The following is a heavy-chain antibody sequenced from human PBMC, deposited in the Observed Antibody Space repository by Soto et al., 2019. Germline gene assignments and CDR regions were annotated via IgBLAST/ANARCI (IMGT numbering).Heavy chain of an antibody. CDR1: VGTFSSDA. CDR2: ITPVFESP. J-gene: IGHJ6*02. Sequence: VQLLQSGAEVKQPGSSVKVACKISVGTFSSDAISWVRQAPGQGLEWMGGITPVFESPNYAQKFQGRVTITADESTGTACMELSSLRSEDTAVYYCARAIHGYNYRVDFWGQGTTVTLSS. V-gene: IGHV1-69*01. D-gene: IGHD5-18*01. CDR3: ARAIHGYNYRVDF.